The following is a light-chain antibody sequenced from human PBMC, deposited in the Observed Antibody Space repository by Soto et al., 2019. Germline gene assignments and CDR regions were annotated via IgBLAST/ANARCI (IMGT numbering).Light chain of an antibody. Sequence: DIQMTQSPSTLSASVGDRVTITCRASPSISSWLAWSQQKPGKAPQLLIYKAPILESGVPSTCSGSGSGTAFTLTISSLQPDDFATYYCQQYNSYRTFGQGTNVEIK. V-gene: IGKV1-5*03. J-gene: IGKJ1*01. CDR3: QQYNSYRT. CDR2: KAP. CDR1: PSISSW.